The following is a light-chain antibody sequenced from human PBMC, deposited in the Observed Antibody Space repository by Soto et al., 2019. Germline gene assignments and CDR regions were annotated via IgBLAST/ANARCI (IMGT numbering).Light chain of an antibody. V-gene: IGLV2-14*03. CDR1: SSDIGAYNF. J-gene: IGLJ2*01. Sequence: QSVLTQPASVSGSPGQSITISCTGTSSDIGAYNFVSWYQQHPGKAPKLMLYDVNIRPSGVSNRFSGSKSGNTASLTISGLQAEDEADYYCASYASSNTVLFGGGTQLTVL. CDR2: DVN. CDR3: ASYASSNTVL.